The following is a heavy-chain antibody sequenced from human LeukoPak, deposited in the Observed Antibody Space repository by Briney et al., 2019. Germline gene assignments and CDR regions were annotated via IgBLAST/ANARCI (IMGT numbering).Heavy chain of an antibody. CDR1: GFTFSSYA. CDR3: ITEVYYDFWSGYYRY. CDR2: IKSKTDGGTT. J-gene: IGHJ4*02. Sequence: GGSLRLSCAASGFTFSSYAMSWVRQAPGKGLEWVGRIKSKTDGGTTDYGAPVKGRFAISRDDSKNTLYLQMNSLKTDDTAVYYCITEVYYDFWSGYYRYWGQGILVTVSS. V-gene: IGHV3-15*01. D-gene: IGHD3-3*01.